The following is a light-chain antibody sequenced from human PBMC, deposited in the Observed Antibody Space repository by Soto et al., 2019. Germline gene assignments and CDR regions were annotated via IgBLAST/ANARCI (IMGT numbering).Light chain of an antibody. Sequence: DIPLTQSPSFLSASVGDRVTITCWASQGISSYLAWYQQKPGKAPKLLIYAASTLQSGVPSRFSGSGSGTEFTLTISSLQPEDFATYYCQQLNSYPITFGQGTRLEIK. CDR3: QQLNSYPIT. J-gene: IGKJ5*01. CDR2: AAS. V-gene: IGKV1-9*01. CDR1: QGISSY.